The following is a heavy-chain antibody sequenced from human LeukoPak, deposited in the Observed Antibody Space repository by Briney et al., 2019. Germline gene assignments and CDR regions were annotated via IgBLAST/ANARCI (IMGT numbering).Heavy chain of an antibody. J-gene: IGHJ6*02. CDR2: IYYSGST. V-gene: IGHV4-59*08. CDR3: ARHGGSYYSSYYYGMDV. CDR1: GGSISSYY. D-gene: IGHD1-26*01. Sequence: SETLSLTCTVSGGSISSYYWSWIRQPPGKGLEWIGYIYYSGSTNYNPSLKSRVTISVDTSKNQFSLKLSPVTAADTAVYYCARHGGSYYSSYYYGMDVWGQGTTVTVSS.